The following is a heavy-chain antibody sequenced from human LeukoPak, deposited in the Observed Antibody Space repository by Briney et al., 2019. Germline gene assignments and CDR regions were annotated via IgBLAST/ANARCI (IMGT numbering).Heavy chain of an antibody. CDR2: ISYDGSNK. Sequence: GGSLRLSCAASGFTFSSYAMHWVRQAPGQGLEWVAVISYDGSNKYYADSVKGRFTISRDNSKNTLYLQMNSLRAEDTAVYYCARVPAGVIGMKDAFDIWGQGTMVTVSS. D-gene: IGHD3-16*02. J-gene: IGHJ3*02. CDR1: GFTFSSYA. V-gene: IGHV3-30*04. CDR3: ARVPAGVIGMKDAFDI.